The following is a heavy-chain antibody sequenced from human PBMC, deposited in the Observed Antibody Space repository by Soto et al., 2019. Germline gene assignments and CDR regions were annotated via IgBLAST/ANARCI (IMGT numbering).Heavy chain of an antibody. CDR1: GFTVSTDW. CDR2: IRGGGNT. V-gene: IGHV3-66*01. Sequence: EVQLVESGGGLVQPGGSLRLSCAASGFTVSTDWMYWVRQAPGKGLEWVSVIRGGGNTFYADSVEGRFTISRDNSKNTVYLQMSSLRAEDTAVYYCVSENYYYGMDGWGQGTTVSVSS. CDR3: VSENYYYGMDG. J-gene: IGHJ6*02.